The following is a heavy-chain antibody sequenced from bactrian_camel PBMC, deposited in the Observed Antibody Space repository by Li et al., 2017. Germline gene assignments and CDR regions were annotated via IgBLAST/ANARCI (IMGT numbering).Heavy chain of an antibody. V-gene: IGHV3S53*01. CDR1: GYIISSCG. CDR2: IASDGTT. Sequence: HVQLVESGGGSVQAGGSLKLSCVASGYIISSCGMGWYRLAPGKERELVSTIASDGTTTYADSVKGRFTFSQDNSKRTLYLQMNSLRPEDTAMYYCAAVRSACYRGIYYPYWGQGTQVTVS. J-gene: IGHJ4*01. D-gene: IGHD1*01. CDR3: AAVRSACYRGIYYPY.